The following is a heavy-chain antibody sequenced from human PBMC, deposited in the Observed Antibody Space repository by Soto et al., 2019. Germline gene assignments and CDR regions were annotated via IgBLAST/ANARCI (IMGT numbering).Heavy chain of an antibody. CDR2: MNPNSGNT. CDR3: ASGPTTAMPDWFDP. Sequence: QVQLVQSGAEVKKPGASVKVTCKASGYTFTSYDSNWVRQATGQGLEWMGWMNPNSGNTGYAQKFQGRVTMTRNTSISTAYMELSSLRSEDTAVYYCASGPTTAMPDWFDPWGQGTLVTVSS. D-gene: IGHD4-17*01. V-gene: IGHV1-8*01. J-gene: IGHJ5*02. CDR1: GYTFTSYD.